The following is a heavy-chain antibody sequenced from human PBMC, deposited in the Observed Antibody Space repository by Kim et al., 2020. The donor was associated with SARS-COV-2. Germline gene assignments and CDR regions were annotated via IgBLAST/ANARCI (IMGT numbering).Heavy chain of an antibody. Sequence: SETLSLTCTVSGDSINRNNCYWDWIRQSPGKGLEWLGSLSYSGSTYYNPALKSRVTMSLDTSKNQFSLRLGSVTAADTAVYYCARAATAQPAVFDSWGQGTLVTVSS. V-gene: IGHV4-39*01. CDR2: LSYSGST. D-gene: IGHD2-21*02. CDR1: GDSINRNNCY. CDR3: ARAATAQPAVFDS. J-gene: IGHJ4*02.